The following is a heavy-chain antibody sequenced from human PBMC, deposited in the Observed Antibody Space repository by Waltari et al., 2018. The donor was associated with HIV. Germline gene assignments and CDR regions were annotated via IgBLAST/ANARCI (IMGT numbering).Heavy chain of an antibody. CDR2: LSGNGGTT. CDR3: VRGPVWFGEFPYTLDS. Sequence: EVHLLESGGGFVQPGGSRRLSCETSGFTFSSYAISWVRQAPGKGLEWISSLSGNGGTTNYADSVKGRFTISRDNSNNMVYLQINSLRAEDTAVYYCVRGPVWFGEFPYTLDSWGQGTLVTVSS. D-gene: IGHD3-10*01. V-gene: IGHV3-23*01. J-gene: IGHJ4*02. CDR1: GFTFSSYA.